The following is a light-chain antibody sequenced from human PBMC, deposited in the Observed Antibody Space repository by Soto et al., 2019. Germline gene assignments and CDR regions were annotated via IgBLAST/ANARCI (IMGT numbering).Light chain of an antibody. Sequence: EIVLTQSPGTLSLSLGERATLSCRASQNVNSNLAWYQQKPGQAPRLLIYDASTRATGIPARFSGSGSGTEFTLTISSLQSEDFAVYYCQQYNNWPGTFGQGTKVDI. CDR1: QNVNSN. CDR3: QQYNNWPGT. V-gene: IGKV3-15*01. J-gene: IGKJ1*01. CDR2: DAS.